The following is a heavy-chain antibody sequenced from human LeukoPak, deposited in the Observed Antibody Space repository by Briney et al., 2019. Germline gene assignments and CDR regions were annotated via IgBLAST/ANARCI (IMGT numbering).Heavy chain of an antibody. J-gene: IGHJ5*02. V-gene: IGHV1-46*01. CDR3: AKDNSVGDIAWWFDP. Sequence: ASVKVSCKASGHTFSRSYMHWVRQAPGQGLEWMGVINPSGTWTSYAQKFRGRITMARDMSTSTDYMELRSLGFEDTAVYYCAKDNSVGDIAWWFDPWGQGTLVTVSS. CDR1: GHTFSRSY. D-gene: IGHD1-26*01. CDR2: INPSGTWT.